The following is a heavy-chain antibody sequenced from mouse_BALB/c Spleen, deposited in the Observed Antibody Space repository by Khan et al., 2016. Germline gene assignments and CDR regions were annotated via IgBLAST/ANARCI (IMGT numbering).Heavy chain of an antibody. Sequence: EVQLQESGGGLVKPGGSLKLSCAASGFTSSSYVMSWVRQTPEKRLEWVASISTGGDIYYPDGVMGRFTISRDNARDSRYLQMTSLRSEETAMYYCARGEYVRGYYYSIDYWGQGTSVTVSS. J-gene: IGHJ4*01. CDR1: GFTSSSYV. CDR3: ARGEYVRGYYYSIDY. V-gene: IGHV5-6-5*01. CDR2: ISTGGDI. D-gene: IGHD2-14*01.